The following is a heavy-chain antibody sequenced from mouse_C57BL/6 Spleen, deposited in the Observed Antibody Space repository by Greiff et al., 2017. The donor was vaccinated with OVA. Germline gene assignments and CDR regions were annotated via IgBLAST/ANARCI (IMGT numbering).Heavy chain of an antibody. Sequence: EVKLVESGPELVKPGDSVKISCKASGYSFTGYFMNWVMQSHGKSLEWIGRINPYNGDTFYNQKFKGKATLTVDKSSSTAHMELRSLTSEDSAVYYCARSSLIIPYAMDYWGQGTSVTVSS. CDR2: INPYNGDT. D-gene: IGHD1-1*01. CDR1: GYSFTGYF. J-gene: IGHJ4*01. CDR3: ARSSLIIPYAMDY. V-gene: IGHV1-20*01.